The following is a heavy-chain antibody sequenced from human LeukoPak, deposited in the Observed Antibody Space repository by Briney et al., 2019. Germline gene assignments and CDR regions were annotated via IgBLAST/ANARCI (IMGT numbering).Heavy chain of an antibody. CDR1: GGSISSGDYY. CDR2: MYYSGST. D-gene: IGHD3-22*01. J-gene: IGHJ5*02. Sequence: SETLSITCTVSGGSISSGDYYWSWIRQPPGKGLEWIAYMYYSGSTYYNPSLKSRVTMSADTSKNQLSLKLSSVTAADTAVYYCARPYYYDSRIDPWGQGILVTVSS. V-gene: IGHV4-30-4*01. CDR3: ARPYYYDSRIDP.